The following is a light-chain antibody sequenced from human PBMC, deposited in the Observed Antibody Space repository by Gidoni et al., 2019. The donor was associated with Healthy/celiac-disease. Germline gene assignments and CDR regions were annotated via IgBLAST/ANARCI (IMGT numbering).Light chain of an antibody. CDR3: QQCSDWPLT. CDR2: DAS. V-gene: IGKV3-11*01. CDR1: QSVRNY. J-gene: IGKJ4*01. Sequence: EIVLTQSPATLSLSPGERATLSCRASQSVRNYLAWYQQKRGQSPRLLIHDASSRATGIPARFSGSGSGTDFTLTISSLEPEDFATYYCQQCSDWPLTFGGGTKVEIK.